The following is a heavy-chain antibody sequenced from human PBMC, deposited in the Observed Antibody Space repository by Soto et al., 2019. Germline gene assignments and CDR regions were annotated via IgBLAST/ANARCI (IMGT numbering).Heavy chain of an antibody. CDR1: GYTFTSYT. D-gene: IGHD2-15*01. J-gene: IGHJ4*02. CDR2: INAGNGNT. V-gene: IGHV1-3*01. CDR3: ARALGVVTDDY. Sequence: QVQLVQSGAEVKKPGASVKVSCKASGYTFTSYTMHWVRQAPGQRLEWMGWINAGNGNTKYSQKFQGRVTITRDTSASTAYMELSSLRSEDTAVYYCARALGVVTDDYWGQGTLVTVSS.